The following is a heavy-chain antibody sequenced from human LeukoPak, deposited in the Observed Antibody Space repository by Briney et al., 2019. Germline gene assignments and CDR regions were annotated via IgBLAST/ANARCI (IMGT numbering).Heavy chain of an antibody. D-gene: IGHD3-3*01. J-gene: IGHJ6*03. Sequence: GASVKVSCKASGYTFTSHGISWVRQAPGQGLEWMGWISTYNGNTNYAQKFQGRVTMTRDTSISTAYMELSRLRSDDTAVYYCARVPEVKVFWRDWYYYYMDVWGKGTTVTVSS. CDR2: ISTYNGNT. CDR1: GYTFTSHG. CDR3: ARVPEVKVFWRDWYYYYMDV. V-gene: IGHV1-18*01.